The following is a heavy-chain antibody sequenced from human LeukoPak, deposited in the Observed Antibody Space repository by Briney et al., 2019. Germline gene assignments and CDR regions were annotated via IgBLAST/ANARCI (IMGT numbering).Heavy chain of an antibody. D-gene: IGHD5-12*01. J-gene: IGHJ4*02. CDR1: GFTFRNYA. CDR2: ISGSGGST. Sequence: AGGSLRLSCAASGFTFRNYAMSWVRQAAGKGLEWVSAISGSGGSTYYADSVKGRFTFSRDNFKNTLYLQMNSLRAEDTAVYYWAKGESGYDSYFDYWGRGTLVTVSS. CDR3: AKGESGYDSYFDY. V-gene: IGHV3-23*01.